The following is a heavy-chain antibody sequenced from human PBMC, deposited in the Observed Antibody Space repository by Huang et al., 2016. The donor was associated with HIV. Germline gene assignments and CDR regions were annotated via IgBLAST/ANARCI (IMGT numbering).Heavy chain of an antibody. D-gene: IGHD3-22*01. CDR1: GGSITSSSYY. CDR3: ARHFSYYDSSGYTPWDAFDI. Sequence: QLQLQGSGPGLVKPSETLSLTCTVSGGSITSSSYYWGWIRQPPGKGLEWVGSIYYSGSTDYNPSLKSRVTVSVDTYKNQLSLKLSSVTAADTAVYYCARHFSYYDSSGYTPWDAFDIWGQGTMVTVSS. CDR2: IYYSGST. J-gene: IGHJ3*02. V-gene: IGHV4-39*01.